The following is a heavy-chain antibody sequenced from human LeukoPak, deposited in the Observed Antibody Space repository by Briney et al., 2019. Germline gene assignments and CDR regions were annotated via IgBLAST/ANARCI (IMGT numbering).Heavy chain of an antibody. J-gene: IGHJ3*02. CDR2: IYYSGST. Sequence: SETLSLTCTVSGGSISSGDYYWSWIRQPPGKGLEWIGYIYYSGSTYYNPSLKSRVTISVDTSKNQFSLKLSSVTAADTAVYYCASGSSPETYAFDIWGQGTMVTVSS. CDR3: ASGSSPETYAFDI. CDR1: GGSISSGDYY. V-gene: IGHV4-30-4*01.